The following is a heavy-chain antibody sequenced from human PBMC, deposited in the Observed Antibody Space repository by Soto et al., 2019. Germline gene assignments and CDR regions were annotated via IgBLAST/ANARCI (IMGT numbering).Heavy chain of an antibody. Sequence: GESLKISCKGSGYSFTSYWIGWVRQMPGKGLEWMGIIYPGDSDTRYSPSFQGQVTISADKSISTAYLQWSSLKASDTAMYYCATFVGATASHYYYYGMDVWGQGTTVTVSS. D-gene: IGHD1-26*01. CDR3: ATFVGATASHYYYYGMDV. CDR2: IYPGDSDT. CDR1: GYSFTSYW. J-gene: IGHJ6*02. V-gene: IGHV5-51*01.